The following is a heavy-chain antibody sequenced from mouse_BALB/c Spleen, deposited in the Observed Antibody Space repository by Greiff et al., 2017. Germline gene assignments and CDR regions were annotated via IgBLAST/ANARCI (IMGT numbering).Heavy chain of an antibody. CDR2: ISSGGST. CDR3: ARLSGPYAMDY. Sequence: DVQLQESGGGLVKPGGSLKLSCAASGFTFSSYAMSWVRQTPEKRLEWVASISSGGSTYYPDSVKGRFTISRDNARNILYLQMSSLRSEDTAMYYCARLSGPYAMDYWGQGTSVTVSS. J-gene: IGHJ4*01. V-gene: IGHV5-6-5*01. CDR1: GFTFSSYA. D-gene: IGHD1-3*01.